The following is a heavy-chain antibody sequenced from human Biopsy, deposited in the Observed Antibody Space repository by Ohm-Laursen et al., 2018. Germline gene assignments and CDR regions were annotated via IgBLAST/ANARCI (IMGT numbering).Heavy chain of an antibody. J-gene: IGHJ4*02. CDR3: AADINVWNVNY. CDR2: FAPENGKT. V-gene: IGHV1-24*01. CDR1: GYTLTELS. Sequence: ASVKGSCKVSGYTLTELSMHWVRQAPGRGLEWMGGFAPENGKTIYAQKFQGRVTMTEDTSTDTAYMELSSLRSEDTAVYYCAADINVWNVNYWGQGTQVTVSS. D-gene: IGHD1-1*01.